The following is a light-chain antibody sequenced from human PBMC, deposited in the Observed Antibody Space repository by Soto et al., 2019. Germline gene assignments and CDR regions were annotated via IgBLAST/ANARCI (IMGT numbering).Light chain of an antibody. CDR1: SSDVGGYNF. Sequence: QSVLTQPASVSGSPGQSITISCTGTSSDVGGYNFVSWHQQHPGKAPKLMIYDVSNRPSGVSNRFSGSKSGNTASLTISGLQAEDEADYYCGSYTSSNTLVFGGGTKLTVL. V-gene: IGLV2-14*01. CDR2: DVS. CDR3: GSYTSSNTLV. J-gene: IGLJ2*01.